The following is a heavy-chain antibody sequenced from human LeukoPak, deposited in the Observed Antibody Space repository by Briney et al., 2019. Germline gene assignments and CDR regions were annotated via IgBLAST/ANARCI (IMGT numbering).Heavy chain of an antibody. CDR3: ARAYYDYVWGSYRGAFDI. CDR1: GFTVSSNY. D-gene: IGHD3-16*02. V-gene: IGHV3-74*01. Sequence: GGSLRLSCVVSGFTVSSNYMSWFRQAPGKGLVWVSRINSDGSSTSYADSVKGRFTISRDNAKNTLYLQMNSLRAEDTAVYYCARAYYDYVWGSYRGAFDIWGQGTMVTVSS. CDR2: INSDGSST. J-gene: IGHJ3*02.